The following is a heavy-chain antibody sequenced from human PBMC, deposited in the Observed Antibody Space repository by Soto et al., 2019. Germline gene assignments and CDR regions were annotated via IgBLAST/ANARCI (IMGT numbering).Heavy chain of an antibody. Sequence: GGSLRLSCAASGITFSTYAMHWVRQAPGKGLEWVAVISYDGGNKYYADSVKGRFTISRDNSKNALSLQMDSLRAEDTAVYYCARDYYDRSGHSHSSVYWGQGTLVTVSS. CDR3: ARDYYDRSGHSHSSVY. J-gene: IGHJ4*02. CDR2: ISYDGGNK. CDR1: GITFSTYA. V-gene: IGHV3-30-3*01. D-gene: IGHD3-22*01.